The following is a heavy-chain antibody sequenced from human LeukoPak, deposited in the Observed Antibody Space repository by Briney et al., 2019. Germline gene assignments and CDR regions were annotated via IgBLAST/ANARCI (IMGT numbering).Heavy chain of an antibody. CDR2: IIPIFGTA. CDR3: ARSPTNGYYYDY. V-gene: IGHV1-69*13. J-gene: IGHJ4*02. CDR1: GGTFISYA. D-gene: IGHD3-22*01. Sequence: SVKVPCKASGGTFISYAISWVRQAPGQGLEWMGGIIPIFGTANYAQKFEGRVTITADESTSTAYMELSSLRSEDTAVYYCARSPTNGYYYDYWGQGTLVTVSS.